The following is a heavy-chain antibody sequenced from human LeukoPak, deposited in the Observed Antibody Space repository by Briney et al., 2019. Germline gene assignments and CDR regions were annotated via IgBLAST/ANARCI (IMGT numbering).Heavy chain of an antibody. CDR3: AKEGGATYDFWSGYYPFDY. CDR2: ISGSAIST. Sequence: GGSLRLSCAASGFTFRTYAMSWVRQAPGKGLEWVSGISGSAISTYYADSVKGRFTIARDNSKSTLYLQMNSLRAEDTALYYCAKEGGATYDFWSGYYPFDYWGQGTLVTVSS. D-gene: IGHD3-3*01. J-gene: IGHJ4*02. CDR1: GFTFRTYA. V-gene: IGHV3-23*01.